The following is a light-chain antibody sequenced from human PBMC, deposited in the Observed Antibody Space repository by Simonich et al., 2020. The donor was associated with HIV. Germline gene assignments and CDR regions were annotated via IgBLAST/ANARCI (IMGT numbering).Light chain of an antibody. CDR1: QSVLYSSNNKNY. J-gene: IGKJ1*01. CDR3: QQYYSIPLT. Sequence: DIVMTQSPDSLAVSLGERATLNCKSSQSVLYSSNNKNYLAWYQQKPGQPPKLLIYWASTRESGVPVRFSGSGSGTDFTLTISSLQAEDVAVYYCQQYYSIPLTFGQGTKVEIK. V-gene: IGKV4-1*01. CDR2: WAS.